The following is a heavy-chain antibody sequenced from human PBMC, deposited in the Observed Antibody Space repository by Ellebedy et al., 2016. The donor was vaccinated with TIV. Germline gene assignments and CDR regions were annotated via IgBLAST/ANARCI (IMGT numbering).Heavy chain of an antibody. Sequence: AASVKVSCKASGYTFTDYLLDWVRHAPGHGLEWMGWINPNGGGIHYVEKFQGRVTMTGDTSISTAYLELSRLTSDDTAVYYCARDYWGSYEYWGQGTLVTVSS. V-gene: IGHV1-2*02. J-gene: IGHJ4*02. D-gene: IGHD1-26*01. CDR2: INPNGGGI. CDR1: GYTFTDYL. CDR3: ARDYWGSYEY.